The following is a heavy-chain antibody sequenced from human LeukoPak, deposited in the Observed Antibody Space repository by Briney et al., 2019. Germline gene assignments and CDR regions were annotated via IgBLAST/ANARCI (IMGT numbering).Heavy chain of an antibody. J-gene: IGHJ3*01. CDR2: IGSDGST. D-gene: IGHD3-22*01. CDR1: GFTFSTSV. Sequence: GGSLRLSCAASGFTFSTSVTHWVRQGPGKGLEYVSTIGSDGSTHYANSLKDRCTISRDNSNNMLYLQMGSSRAEDMAVYYCAREGHSSGHCGNFDLWGRGTIVTVSS. V-gene: IGHV3-64*01. CDR3: AREGHSSGHCGNFDL.